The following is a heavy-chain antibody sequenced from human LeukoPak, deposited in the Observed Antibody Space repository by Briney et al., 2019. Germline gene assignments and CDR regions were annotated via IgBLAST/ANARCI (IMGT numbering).Heavy chain of an antibody. J-gene: IGHJ4*02. Sequence: ASVKVSCKASGGTFSSYAISWVRQAPGQGREWMGGIIPIFGTANYAQKFQGRVTITADESTSTAYMELSSLRSEDAAVYYCASGSYLPFDYWGQGTLVTVSS. CDR2: IIPIFGTA. CDR1: GGTFSSYA. V-gene: IGHV1-69*13. CDR3: ASGSYLPFDY. D-gene: IGHD1-26*01.